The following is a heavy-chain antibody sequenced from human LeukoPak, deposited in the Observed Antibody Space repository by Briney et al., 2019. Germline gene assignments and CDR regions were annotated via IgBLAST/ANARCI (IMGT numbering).Heavy chain of an antibody. D-gene: IGHD2-15*01. Sequence: SETLSLTCAVYGGSFSGYYWSWIRQAPGKRLECIGELNHSGNTNYNPSLKSRVTISVDTSKNQFSLKLSSVTAASTAESYWVTEPGYCTGGRCYGGWFDPWGQGTLVTVSS. J-gene: IGHJ5*02. CDR2: LNHSGNT. CDR1: GGSFSGYY. V-gene: IGHV4-34*01. CDR3: VTEPGYCTGGRCYGGWFDP.